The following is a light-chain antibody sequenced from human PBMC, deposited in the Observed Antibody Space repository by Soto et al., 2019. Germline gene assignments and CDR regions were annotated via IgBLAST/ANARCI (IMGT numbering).Light chain of an antibody. Sequence: DIQMTQSPSSLSASVGDRVIITCRASQGIRDALGWYQQKPGKVPKRLSYSASSLKNGVPSRFSGSGSETVFTLTIRSLQPEDFATYFCLQHSDYPFTFGQGTRLEI. CDR1: QGIRDA. CDR2: SAS. J-gene: IGKJ2*01. CDR3: LQHSDYPFT. V-gene: IGKV1-17*01.